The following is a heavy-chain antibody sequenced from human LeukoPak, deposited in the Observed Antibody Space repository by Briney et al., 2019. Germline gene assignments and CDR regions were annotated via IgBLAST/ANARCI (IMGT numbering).Heavy chain of an antibody. CDR3: ATGFNGNSYYYMDV. CDR1: GYTHTELS. D-gene: IGHD3-16*02. Sequence: ASVKVSCKVSGYTHTELSMHWVRQAPGKGLEWMGGFDPEDGETIYAQKFKGRVTMTEDTSTDTAYMVLSSLRSADTAVYYCATGFNGNSYYYMDVWGKGTTVTVSS. J-gene: IGHJ6*03. V-gene: IGHV1-24*01. CDR2: FDPEDGET.